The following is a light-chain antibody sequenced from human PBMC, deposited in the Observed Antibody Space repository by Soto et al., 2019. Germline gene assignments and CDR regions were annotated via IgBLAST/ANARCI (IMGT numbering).Light chain of an antibody. CDR3: LQYNSYPPT. V-gene: IGKV1-17*01. J-gene: IGKJ1*01. CDR2: AAT. CDR1: QGIRND. Sequence: DIQMTQSPSSLSASVGDRVTMTCRASQGIRNDLGWYEQKPGKAPRRLIYAATSLESGVPSRFSGSGFGTEFTLTVSSLQPEDFAIYFCLQYNSYPPTFGQGTKIEIK.